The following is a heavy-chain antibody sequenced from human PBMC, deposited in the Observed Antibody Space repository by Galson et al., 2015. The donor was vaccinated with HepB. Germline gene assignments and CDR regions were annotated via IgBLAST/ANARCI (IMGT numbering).Heavy chain of an antibody. CDR1: GFSLGGNA. CDR2: ISYDGSKR. Sequence: SLRLSCAASGFSLGGNAMHWVRQPPGKGLEWVAVISYDGSKRHYAGSVEGRFTISRDDSKNMLYLQMKSLKSDDTAVYFCARDSSRATRPGGFDYWGQGSLVTVSS. CDR3: ARDSSRATRPGGFDY. J-gene: IGHJ4*02. V-gene: IGHV3-30-3*01. D-gene: IGHD1-1*01.